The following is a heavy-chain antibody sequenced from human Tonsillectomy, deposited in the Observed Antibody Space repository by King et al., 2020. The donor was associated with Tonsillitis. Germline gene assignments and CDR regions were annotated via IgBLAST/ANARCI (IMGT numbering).Heavy chain of an antibody. CDR2: ISGSGGST. V-gene: IGHV3-23*04. J-gene: IGHJ4*02. Sequence: QLVQSGGGLVQPGGSLRLSCAASGFTFISYAMSWVRQAPGKGLEWVSAISGSGGSTYNADSVKGRFIISRDNSKNTLFLQMNSLRAEDTAVYYCAKDQLSSGFYYFDYWGQGTLVTVSS. D-gene: IGHD3-22*01. CDR3: AKDQLSSGFYYFDY. CDR1: GFTFISYA.